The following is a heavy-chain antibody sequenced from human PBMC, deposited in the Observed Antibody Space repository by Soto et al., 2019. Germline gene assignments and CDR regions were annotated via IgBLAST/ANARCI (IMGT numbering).Heavy chain of an antibody. Sequence: QVQLVQSGAEVKKPGSSVKVSCTASEGTFNSYTIIWVRQAPGQGLEWMGRVIPILGMANFAQNCQGRVMITADKSTSTAYMVLSSLRSDDTAVYYCATNYGSGSTHFDYWGQGTLVTVSS. V-gene: IGHV1-69*02. J-gene: IGHJ4*02. D-gene: IGHD3-10*01. CDR1: EGTFNSYT. CDR3: ATNYGSGSTHFDY. CDR2: VIPILGMA.